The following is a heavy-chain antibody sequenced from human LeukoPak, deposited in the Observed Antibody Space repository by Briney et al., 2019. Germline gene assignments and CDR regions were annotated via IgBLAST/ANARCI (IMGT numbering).Heavy chain of an antibody. CDR2: IRYDGSNK. CDR3: AKLAVAGMNWFGS. V-gene: IGHV3-30*02. D-gene: IGHD6-19*01. CDR1: GFTFSSYG. J-gene: IGHJ5*01. Sequence: PGGSLRLSCAASGFTFSSYGMHWVRQAPGKGLEWVAFIRYDGSNKYYADSVKGRFTISRDNSKNTLYLQMNSLRAEDTAVYYCAKLAVAGMNWFGSWGQGTLVTVSS.